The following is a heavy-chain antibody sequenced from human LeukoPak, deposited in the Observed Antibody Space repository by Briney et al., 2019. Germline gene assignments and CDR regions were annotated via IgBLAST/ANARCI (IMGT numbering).Heavy chain of an antibody. V-gene: IGHV3-23*03. D-gene: IGHD6-13*01. CDR3: AKNLGTSSWYSFDS. CDR2: IDNGGGST. Sequence: PGGSLRLSCAASGFTFSTYAMTWVRQAPGKGLEWVSGIDNGGGSTNYADSVKGRFTISRDNSKNTLYLRMDSLRTDDTAVYYCAKNLGTSSWYSFDSWGQGTLVTVSS. J-gene: IGHJ4*02. CDR1: GFTFSTYA.